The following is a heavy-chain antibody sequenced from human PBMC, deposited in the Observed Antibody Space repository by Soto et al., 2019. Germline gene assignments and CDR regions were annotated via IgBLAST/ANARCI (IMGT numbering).Heavy chain of an antibody. CDR2: ISYDGSNK. J-gene: IGHJ4*02. CDR3: AKGVIRWLFKGSFAY. Sequence: QVQLVESGGGVVQPGRPLRLSCAASGFTFSSYGMHCVRQAPGKALEWVAAISYDGSNKDYADSVKGRFTIYRDNSKNTLYLQMNTKKAKATAVYYSAKGVIRWLFKGSFAYWGKGTLFTVSS. V-gene: IGHV3-30*18. D-gene: IGHD3-22*01. CDR1: GFTFSSYG.